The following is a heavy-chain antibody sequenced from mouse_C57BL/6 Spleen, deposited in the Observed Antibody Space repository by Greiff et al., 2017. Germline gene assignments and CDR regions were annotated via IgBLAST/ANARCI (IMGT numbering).Heavy chain of an antibody. CDR2: IYPGDGDT. J-gene: IGHJ2*01. Sequence: VKLQESGAELVKPGASVKISCKASGYAFSSYWMNWVKQRPGKGLEWIGQIYPGDGDTNYNGKFKGKATLTADKSSSTAYMQLSSLTSEDSAVYFCARASNYVVFDYWGQGTTLTVSS. D-gene: IGHD2-5*01. CDR1: GYAFSSYW. CDR3: ARASNYVVFDY. V-gene: IGHV1-80*01.